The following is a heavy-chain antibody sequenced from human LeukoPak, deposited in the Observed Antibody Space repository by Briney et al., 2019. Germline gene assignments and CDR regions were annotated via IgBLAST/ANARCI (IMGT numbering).Heavy chain of an antibody. CDR2: ISGSGGST. D-gene: IGHD5-24*01. CDR3: AKDRSMAPDAFDI. V-gene: IGHV3-23*01. Sequence: GGSLRLSCAASGFTFSSYGMSWVRQAPGKGLEWVSAISGSGGSTYYADSVKGRFTISRDNSKNTLYLQMNSLRAEDTAVYYCAKDRSMAPDAFDIWGQGTMVTVSS. CDR1: GFTFSSYG. J-gene: IGHJ3*02.